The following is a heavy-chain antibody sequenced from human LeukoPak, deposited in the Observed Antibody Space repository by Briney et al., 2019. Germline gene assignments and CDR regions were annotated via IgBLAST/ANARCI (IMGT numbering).Heavy chain of an antibody. J-gene: IGHJ3*02. CDR3: SRGGAPAGYAYDI. CDR1: GFTFSSYS. CDR2: ISSSSSTI. Sequence: TGGSLRLSCAASGFTFSSYSMNWVRQAPGKGLEWVSYISSSSSTIYYADSVKGRFTISRDNAKNSFYLQMNNLRAGDTAVYYCSRGGAPAGYAYDIWGHGTVVTVSS. V-gene: IGHV3-48*01. D-gene: IGHD6-13*01.